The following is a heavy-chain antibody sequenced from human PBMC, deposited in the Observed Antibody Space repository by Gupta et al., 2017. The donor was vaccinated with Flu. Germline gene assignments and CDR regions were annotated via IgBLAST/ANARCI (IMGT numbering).Heavy chain of an antibody. V-gene: IGHV4-59*08. CDR2: IYYSGST. Sequence: QVQLQESGPGLVKPSETLSLTCTVSGGSISSYYWSWIRQPPGKGLEWIGYIYYSGSTNYNPSLKSRVTISVDTSKNQFPLKLSSVTAADTAVYYCARSAGTRSQIYGMDVRGQGTTVTVSS. J-gene: IGHJ6*02. CDR1: GGSISSYY. CDR3: ARSAGTRSQIYGMDV. D-gene: IGHD3-10*01.